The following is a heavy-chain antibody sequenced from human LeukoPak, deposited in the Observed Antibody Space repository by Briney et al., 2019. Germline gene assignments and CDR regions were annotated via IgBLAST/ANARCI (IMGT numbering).Heavy chain of an antibody. CDR2: IYTSGST. CDR1: GGSISSGSYY. J-gene: IGHJ6*02. CDR3: ARVFQSVAATPIPPYYYYGMDV. D-gene: IGHD2-15*01. Sequence: PSETLSLTCTVSGGSISSGSYYWSWIRQPAGKGLEWIGRIYTSGSTNYNPSLKSRVTISVDTSKNQFSLKLSSVTAADTAVYYCARVFQSVAATPIPPYYYYGMDVWGQGTTVTVSS. V-gene: IGHV4-61*02.